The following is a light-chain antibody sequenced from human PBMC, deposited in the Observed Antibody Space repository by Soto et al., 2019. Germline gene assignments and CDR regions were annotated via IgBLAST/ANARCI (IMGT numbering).Light chain of an antibody. CDR3: SSYTSSSTL. CDR1: DSDVGGYNY. CDR2: EVS. Sequence: QSVLAQPASVSGSPGQSITISCTGTDSDVGGYNYVSWYQQHPGKAPKLIIYEVSNRPSGVSSRFSGSKSGNTASLTISGLQAEDEADYYCSSYTSSSTLFGTGTKVTVL. V-gene: IGLV2-14*01. J-gene: IGLJ1*01.